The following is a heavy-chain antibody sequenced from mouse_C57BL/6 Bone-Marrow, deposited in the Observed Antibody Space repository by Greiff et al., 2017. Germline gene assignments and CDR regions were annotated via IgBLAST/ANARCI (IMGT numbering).Heavy chain of an antibody. V-gene: IGHV1-15*01. CDR1: GYTFTDYE. J-gene: IGHJ1*03. CDR2: IDPETGGT. CDR3: TRGRYFDV. Sequence: LQESGAELVRPGASVTLSCKASGYTFTDYEMHWVKQTPVHGLEWIGAIDPETGGTAYNQKFKGKAILTADKSSSTAYMELRSLTSEDSAVYYCTRGRYFDVWGTGTTVTVSS.